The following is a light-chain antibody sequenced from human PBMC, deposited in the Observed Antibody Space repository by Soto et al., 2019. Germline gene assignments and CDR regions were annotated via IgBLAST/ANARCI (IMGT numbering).Light chain of an antibody. CDR2: GAS. V-gene: IGKV3D-15*01. CDR3: QQYNNWPPRT. Sequence: LWCTASQSVHNYLAWYQQKPGQAPRLLIYGASNRAAGIPARFSGSGSGTDYTISICSLETEDFAVYYCQQYNNWPPRTFGQGTRLEI. CDR1: QSVHNY. J-gene: IGKJ5*01.